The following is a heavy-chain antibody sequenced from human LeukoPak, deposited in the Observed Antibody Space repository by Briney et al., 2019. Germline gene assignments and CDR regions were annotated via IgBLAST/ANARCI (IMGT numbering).Heavy chain of an antibody. CDR3: VRDSSGHLDNWFDP. CDR2: IYSGGST. Sequence: GGSLRLSCAASGFTVSSNYMSWVRQAPGKGLEWVSVIYSGGSTYSADSVKGRFTISRDNSKNTLYLQMNSLRVEDTAVYYCVRDSSGHLDNWFDPWGQGTLVTVSS. J-gene: IGHJ5*02. CDR1: GFTVSSNY. V-gene: IGHV3-66*02. D-gene: IGHD3-22*01.